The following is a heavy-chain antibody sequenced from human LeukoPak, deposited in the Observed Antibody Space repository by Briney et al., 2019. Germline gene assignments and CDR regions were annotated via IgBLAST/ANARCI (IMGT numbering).Heavy chain of an antibody. Sequence: QTGGSVRLSCAASGFTFSSYLMTWVRQAPGKGREGVATINQDGSDKYYVGSVKGRFTISRDNAQNTLHLQMTSLRVEDTAVYYCALLRGGNYWGQGTLVTVSS. V-gene: IGHV3-7*02. CDR3: ALLRGGNY. CDR2: INQDGSDK. CDR1: GFTFSSYL. D-gene: IGHD3-10*01. J-gene: IGHJ4*02.